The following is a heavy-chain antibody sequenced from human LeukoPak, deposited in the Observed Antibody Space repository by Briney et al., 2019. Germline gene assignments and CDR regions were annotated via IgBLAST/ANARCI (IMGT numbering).Heavy chain of an antibody. CDR3: AKKKVDVMGNQYYYYYGLDV. J-gene: IGHJ6*02. CDR1: GGSFSGYS. V-gene: IGHV4-34*01. D-gene: IGHD3-16*01. Sequence: PSETLSLTCTFYGGSFSGYSLTWIRQPPGKGPEWIGEINHSGINHFNPSLKSRVTISADTSKKQVFLNLSSVTAADTAVYYCAKKKVDVMGNQYYYYYGLDVWGQGTTVTVSS. CDR2: INHSGIN.